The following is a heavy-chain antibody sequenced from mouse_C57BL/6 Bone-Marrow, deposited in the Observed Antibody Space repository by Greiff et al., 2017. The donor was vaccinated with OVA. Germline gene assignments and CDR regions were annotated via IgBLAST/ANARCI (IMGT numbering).Heavy chain of an antibody. Sequence: EVKVVESGAELVRPGASVKLSCTASGFNIKDDYMHWVKQRPEQGLEWIGWIDPENGDTEYASKFQGKATITADTSSNTSYLQLSSLTSEDTAVYYWTTGGPAWFAYWGQGTLVTVSA. J-gene: IGHJ3*01. CDR2: IDPENGDT. CDR3: TTGGPAWFAY. CDR1: GFNIKDDY. V-gene: IGHV14-4*01.